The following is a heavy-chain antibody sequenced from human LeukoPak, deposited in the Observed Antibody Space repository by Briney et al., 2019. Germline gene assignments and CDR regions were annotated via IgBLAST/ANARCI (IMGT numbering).Heavy chain of an antibody. Sequence: SETLSLTCGGSGGSISNTNRWSWVRQPPGQGLEWIGEISLTGLTHYNPSLESRVTVSLDKSKNQLSLNLTSVTAADTAVYYCSRENGAFSPFGYWGQGTLVTVLS. V-gene: IGHV4-4*02. CDR1: GGSISNTNR. J-gene: IGHJ4*02. CDR3: SRENGAFSPFGY. CDR2: ISLTGLT. D-gene: IGHD2-8*01.